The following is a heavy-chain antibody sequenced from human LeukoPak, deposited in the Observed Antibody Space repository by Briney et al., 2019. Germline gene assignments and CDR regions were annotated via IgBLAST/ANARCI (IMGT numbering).Heavy chain of an antibody. J-gene: IGHJ4*02. CDR3: ATENWNGFDY. CDR2: ISGSGGST. V-gene: IGHV3-23*01. Sequence: GGSLRLSCAASGFTFINYAMSWFRQAPGKGLEWVSVISGSGGSTYYADSVKGRFTISRDNSKNTLYLQMNSLRAEDTAVYYCATENWNGFDYWGQGTLVTVSS. CDR1: GFTFINYA. D-gene: IGHD1-1*01.